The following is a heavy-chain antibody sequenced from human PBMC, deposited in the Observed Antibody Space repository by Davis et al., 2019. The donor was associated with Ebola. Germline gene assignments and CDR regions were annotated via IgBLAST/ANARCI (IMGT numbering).Heavy chain of an antibody. J-gene: IGHJ4*02. V-gene: IGHV3-21*01. CDR1: GGSISNNW. Sequence: ETLSLTCAVSGGSISNNWWTWVRQPPGKGLDWVSSISSSSRYIFYAESVRGRFIISRDNAKKLLFLHMSSLTVDDTALYYCARDQSGMEGSFDHWGQGTLVTVSS. CDR3: ARDQSGMEGSFDH. D-gene: IGHD1-14*01. CDR2: ISSSSRYI.